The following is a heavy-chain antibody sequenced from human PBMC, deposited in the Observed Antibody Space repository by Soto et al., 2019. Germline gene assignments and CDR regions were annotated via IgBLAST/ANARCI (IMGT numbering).Heavy chain of an antibody. CDR2: ISGSGDST. V-gene: IGHV3-23*01. CDR3: AKALYGGHDY. D-gene: IGHD4-17*01. J-gene: IGHJ4*02. Sequence: EVQLLESGGGLVQPGGSLRLSCAASGFTFSVYAMSWVRQAPGKGLECVSGISGSGDSTSYADSVKGRFTISRDNSKNTLFLQMNSLRAEDTAVYYCAKALYGGHDYWGPGTLVTVSS. CDR1: GFTFSVYA.